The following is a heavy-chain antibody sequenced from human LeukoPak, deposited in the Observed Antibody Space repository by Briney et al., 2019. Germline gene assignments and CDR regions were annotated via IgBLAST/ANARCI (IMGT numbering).Heavy chain of an antibody. Sequence: SETLSLTCTVSGGSISSYYWSWIRQPPGRGQEWIGYIYYSGSTNYNPSLKSRVTISVDTSKNQFSLKLSSVTAADTAVYYCARQTYYDFWSGYYLDYWGQGTLVTVSS. CDR2: IYYSGST. J-gene: IGHJ4*02. CDR3: ARQTYYDFWSGYYLDY. V-gene: IGHV4-59*08. D-gene: IGHD3-3*01. CDR1: GGSISSYY.